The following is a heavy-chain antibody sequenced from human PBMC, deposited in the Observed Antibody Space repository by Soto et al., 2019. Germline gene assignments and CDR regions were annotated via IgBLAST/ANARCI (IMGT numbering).Heavy chain of an antibody. D-gene: IGHD3-3*01. V-gene: IGHV4-34*01. Sequence: QVQLQQWGAGLLKPSETLSLTCAVYGGSFSGYYWSWICQPPGKGLEWIGEINHSGSTNYNPSLKRRATISVNTSKNQFSLKLSSVIAADTAVYYCARDLYYDFWSGYHRASRFDPWGQGTLVTVSS. J-gene: IGHJ5*02. CDR2: INHSGST. CDR1: GGSFSGYY. CDR3: ARDLYYDFWSGYHRASRFDP.